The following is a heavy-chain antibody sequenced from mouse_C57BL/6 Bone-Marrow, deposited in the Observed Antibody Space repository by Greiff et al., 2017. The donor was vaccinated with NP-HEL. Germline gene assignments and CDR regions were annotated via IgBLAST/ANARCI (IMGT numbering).Heavy chain of an antibody. V-gene: IGHV14-4*01. D-gene: IGHD2-1*01. CDR3: TGGNYGDFDY. J-gene: IGHJ2*01. CDR1: GFNIKDDY. CDR2: IDPGNGDT. Sequence: EVQLQQSGAELVRPGASVKLSCTASGFNIKDDYMHWVKQRPEQGLEWIGWIDPGNGDTEYASKFQGKATITADTSSNTAYLQLSSLTSEDTAVYYCTGGNYGDFDYWGQGTTLTVSS.